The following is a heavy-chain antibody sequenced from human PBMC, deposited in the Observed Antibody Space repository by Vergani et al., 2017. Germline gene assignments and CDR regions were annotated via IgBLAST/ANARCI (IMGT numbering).Heavy chain of an antibody. Sequence: QMQLQESGPGLVKASETLSLTCTVSGDPIISRSYYWGWIRQPPGKGLEWIGSIYNSGNGDSSSSLKSRVTISADTSKKQFSLRLTSVTAADTAVYYCASGKYYSDSTSQFRGRNFDVWGRGTLVTVPS. D-gene: IGHD1-26*01. CDR3: ASGKYYSDSTSQFRGRNFDV. CDR1: GDPIISRSYY. CDR2: IYNSGNG. V-gene: IGHV4-39*01. J-gene: IGHJ2*01.